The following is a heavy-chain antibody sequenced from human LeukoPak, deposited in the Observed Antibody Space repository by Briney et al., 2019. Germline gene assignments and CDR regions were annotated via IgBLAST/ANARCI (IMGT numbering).Heavy chain of an antibody. CDR3: ARVDIYNGNPLSLGR. Sequence: GGSLRLSCAASGFXFSSYWIHWVRQAPGKGLVWVSRINSDGSSTSYADSVKGRFTISRDNAKNTLYLQVNSLRAEDTAVYYCARVDIYNGNPLSLGRWGQGTLVTVSS. V-gene: IGHV3-74*01. J-gene: IGHJ5*02. CDR1: GFXFSSYW. D-gene: IGHD5-12*01. CDR2: INSDGSST.